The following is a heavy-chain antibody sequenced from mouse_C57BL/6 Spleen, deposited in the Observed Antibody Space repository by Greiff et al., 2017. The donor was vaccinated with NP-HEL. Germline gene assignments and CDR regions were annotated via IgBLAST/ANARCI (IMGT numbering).Heavy chain of an antibody. D-gene: IGHD4-1*01. J-gene: IGHJ4*01. CDR1: GYTFTSYW. CDR3: ARYGTRYAMDY. Sequence: QVQLQQPGAELVKPGASVKMSCKASGYTFTSYWITWVKQRPGQGLEWIGDIYPGSGSTNYTEKFKSKATLTVDTSSSTAYMQLSSLTSEDSAVYYCARYGTRYAMDYWGQGTSVTVSS. V-gene: IGHV1-55*01. CDR2: IYPGSGST.